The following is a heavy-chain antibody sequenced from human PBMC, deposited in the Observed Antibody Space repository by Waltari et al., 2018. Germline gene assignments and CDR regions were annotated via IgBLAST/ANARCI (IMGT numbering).Heavy chain of an antibody. CDR1: GYTFTSYA. Sequence: QVQLVQSGAEVKKPGASVKVSCKASGYTFTSYAMHWVRQAPGQRLEWMGWINAGNGNTKYSQKFQGRVTITRDTSASTAYMELSSLRSEDTAVYYCARGPYYYDSSGSWADIWGQGTMVTVSS. D-gene: IGHD3-22*01. CDR2: INAGNGNT. CDR3: ARGPYYYDSSGSWADI. V-gene: IGHV1-3*01. J-gene: IGHJ3*02.